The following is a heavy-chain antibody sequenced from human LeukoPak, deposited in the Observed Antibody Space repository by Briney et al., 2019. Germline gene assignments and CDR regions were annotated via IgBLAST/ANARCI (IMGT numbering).Heavy chain of an antibody. V-gene: IGHV3-23*01. CDR1: GFIFRNYA. CDR2: ITGSGDTT. D-gene: IGHD3-9*01. CDR3: AKWGDYDILTGYYVSDF. Sequence: GASLRLSCAASGFIFRNYAMSWVRQAPGEGLEWVSAITGSGDTTYYADSVKGRFTISRDNSKHTLYVEMNTLRAEDTAVYYCAKWGDYDILTGYYVSDFWGQGTLVTVSS. J-gene: IGHJ4*02.